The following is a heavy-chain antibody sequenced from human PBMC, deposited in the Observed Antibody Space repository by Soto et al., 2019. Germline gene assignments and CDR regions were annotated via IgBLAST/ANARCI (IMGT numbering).Heavy chain of an antibody. D-gene: IGHD6-13*01. V-gene: IGHV3-23*01. CDR3: VKPPGIAAGPYYFDY. J-gene: IGHJ4*02. CDR2: ISGSGGST. CDR1: GFTFSSYA. Sequence: GGSLRLSCAASGFTFSSYAMSWVRQAPGKGLEWVSAISGSGGSTYYADSVKGRFTISRDNSKTTLYLQMNSLRAEDTAVYYCVKPPGIAAGPYYFDYWGQGTLVTVSS.